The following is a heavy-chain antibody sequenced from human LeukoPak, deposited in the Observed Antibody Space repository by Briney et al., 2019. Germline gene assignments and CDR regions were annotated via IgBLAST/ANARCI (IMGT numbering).Heavy chain of an antibody. D-gene: IGHD2-15*01. CDR3: AKDGNCSGGSCRKNYFDY. CDR1: GFTVSSNY. Sequence: GGSLRLSCAASGFTVSSNYMSWVRQAPGKGLEWVSVIYSGGSTYYADSVKGRFTISRDNSKNTLYLQMNSLRAEDTAVYYCAKDGNCSGGSCRKNYFDYWGQGTLVTVSS. V-gene: IGHV3-53*01. J-gene: IGHJ4*02. CDR2: IYSGGST.